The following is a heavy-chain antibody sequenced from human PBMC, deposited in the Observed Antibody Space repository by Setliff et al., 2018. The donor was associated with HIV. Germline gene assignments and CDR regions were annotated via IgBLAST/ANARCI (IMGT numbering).Heavy chain of an antibody. CDR2: ISAYNGNT. CDR1: GYTLAALS. J-gene: IGHJ4*02. D-gene: IGHD6-13*01. V-gene: IGHV1-18*01. CDR3: AREAAAGLFDY. Sequence: GASVKVSCKVFGYTLAALSIHWVRQAPGQGLEWMGWISAYNGNTNYAQKLQGRVTMTTDTSTSTAYMELRSLRSDDTAVYYCAREAAAGLFDYWGQGTLVTVSS.